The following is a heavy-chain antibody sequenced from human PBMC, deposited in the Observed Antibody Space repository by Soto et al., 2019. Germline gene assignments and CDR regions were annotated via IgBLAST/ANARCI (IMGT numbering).Heavy chain of an antibody. Sequence: GGSLRLSCAASGFTFSNGWLNWVRQAPGKGLEWVGRIKSKTDGGTTDYAAPVKGRFTISRDDSKNTLYLQMNSLKTEDTAVYYCASPDTAMVDFDYCGEGTLVTVSS. J-gene: IGHJ4*02. CDR1: GFTFSNGW. D-gene: IGHD5-18*01. V-gene: IGHV3-15*07. CDR2: IKSKTDGGTT. CDR3: ASPDTAMVDFDY.